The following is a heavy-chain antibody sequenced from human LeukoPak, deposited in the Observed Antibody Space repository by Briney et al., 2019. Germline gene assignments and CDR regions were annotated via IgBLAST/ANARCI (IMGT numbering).Heavy chain of an antibody. CDR3: AHYDFWSGHALDI. D-gene: IGHD3-3*01. J-gene: IGHJ3*02. V-gene: IGHV3-66*01. CDR1: ESIVSGNY. CDR2: IYTGGGT. Sequence: GGSLRLSCAASESIVSGNYMTWVRQAPGKGLEWLSVIYTGGGTYYADSVKGRFTISRDTSKTTVYLQMNSLRGDDTAIYYCAHYDFWSGHALDIWGQGTMVTVS.